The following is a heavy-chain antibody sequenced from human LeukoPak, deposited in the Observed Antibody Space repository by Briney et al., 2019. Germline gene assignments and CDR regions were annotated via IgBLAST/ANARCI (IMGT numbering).Heavy chain of an antibody. V-gene: IGHV3-74*01. D-gene: IGHD1-1*01. CDR1: GFTFSSYW. Sequence: GGSLRLSCAASGFTFSSYWMHWVRQAPGKGLVWVSRIKTDGSSTNYADSVKGRFTIFKDNAKNSLYLQMNSLRAEDTAVYYCARHIDWKFDYWGQGTLVTVSS. J-gene: IGHJ4*02. CDR2: IKTDGSST. CDR3: ARHIDWKFDY.